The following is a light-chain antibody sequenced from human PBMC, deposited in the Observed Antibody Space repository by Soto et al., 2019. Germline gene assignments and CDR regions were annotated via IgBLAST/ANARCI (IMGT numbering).Light chain of an antibody. CDR2: SNN. CDR3: SAWDDSLSGYV. J-gene: IGLJ1*01. V-gene: IGLV1-44*01. CDR1: NSNIGTNT. Sequence: QSVLTQPTSASGTPGQRVTISCSGSNSNIGTNTVNWYQQLPGTAPKLLIYSNNQRPSGVPDRFSGSKSGTSASLAISGLQSEDDADYYCSAWDDSLSGYVFGTGTKVTVL.